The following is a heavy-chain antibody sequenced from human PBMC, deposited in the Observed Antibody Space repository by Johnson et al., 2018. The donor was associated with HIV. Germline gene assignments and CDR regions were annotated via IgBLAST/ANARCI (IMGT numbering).Heavy chain of an antibody. CDR2: INWNGGST. CDR3: ARDGRDVVTRGSFDV. D-gene: IGHD3-22*01. CDR1: GFTFSSYA. Sequence: QVQLVESGGGVVQPGRSLRLSCAASGFTFSSYAIHWVRQAPGKGLEWVSGINWNGGSTYYADSVKGRFTISRDNSKNTLYLQMNSLRAEDTAVYYCARDGRDVVTRGSFDVWGQGTVVTVSS. J-gene: IGHJ3*01. V-gene: IGHV3-NL1*01.